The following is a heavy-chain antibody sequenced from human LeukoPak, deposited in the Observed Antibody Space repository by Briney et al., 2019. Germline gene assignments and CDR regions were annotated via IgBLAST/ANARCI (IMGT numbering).Heavy chain of an antibody. CDR1: GGSISGHY. D-gene: IGHD3-10*01. Sequence: PSETLSLTCTVSGGSISGHYWTWIRQPPGKGLEWMAYIYYSGSTNYNPSLKSRVTISLDNTKNQFPLNQSSVTAADTAVYYCARHAPGSPAPHFDYWGQGNLVTVSS. J-gene: IGHJ4*02. CDR2: IYYSGST. V-gene: IGHV4-59*08. CDR3: ARHAPGSPAPHFDY.